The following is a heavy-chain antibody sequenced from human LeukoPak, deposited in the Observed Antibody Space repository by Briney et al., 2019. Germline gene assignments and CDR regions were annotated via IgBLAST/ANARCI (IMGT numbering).Heavy chain of an antibody. Sequence: GGSLRLSCAASGFTFSSYELNWVRQAPGKGLEWLSYISGNGGVIQYADSVKGRFTISRDNAKNLLYLQMDSLRVEDTAIYYCARDPRTVRIWGQGTLVTVSS. CDR1: GFTFSSYE. CDR3: ARDPRTVRI. V-gene: IGHV3-48*03. D-gene: IGHD1-1*01. CDR2: ISGNGGVI. J-gene: IGHJ4*02.